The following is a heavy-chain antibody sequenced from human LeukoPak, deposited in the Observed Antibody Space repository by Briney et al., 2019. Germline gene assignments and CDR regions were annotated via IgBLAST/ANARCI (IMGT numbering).Heavy chain of an antibody. CDR3: ARDQRITIFGVVIGLEYFQH. CDR2: ISAYNGNT. V-gene: IGHV1-18*01. Sequence: GASVKVSCKASGYTFTSYGISWVRQAPGQGLEWMGWISAYNGNTNYAQKLQGRVTMTTDTSTSTAYMELRSLRSDDTAVYYCARDQRITIFGVVIGLEYFQHWGQGTLVTVSS. CDR1: GYTFTSYG. J-gene: IGHJ1*01. D-gene: IGHD3-3*01.